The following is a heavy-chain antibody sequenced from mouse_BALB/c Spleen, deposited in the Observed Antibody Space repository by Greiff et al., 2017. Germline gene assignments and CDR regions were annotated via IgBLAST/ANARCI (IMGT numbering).Heavy chain of an antibody. CDR2: IWTGGGT. D-gene: IGHD2-4*01. CDR1: GFSLTSYD. Sequence: VKLVESGPGLVAPSQSLSITCTVSGFSLTSYDISWIRQPPGKGLEWLGVIWTGGGTNYNSAFMSRLSISKDNSKSQVFLKMNSLQTDDTAIYYCVRRDYSWFAYWGQGTLVTVSA. V-gene: IGHV2-9-2*01. CDR3: VRRDYSWFAY. J-gene: IGHJ3*01.